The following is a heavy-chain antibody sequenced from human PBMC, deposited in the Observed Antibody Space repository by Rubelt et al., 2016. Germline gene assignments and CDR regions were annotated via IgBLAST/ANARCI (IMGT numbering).Heavy chain of an antibody. V-gene: IGHV3-33*06. CDR3: AKDHLSWGSSWPD. J-gene: IGHJ4*02. D-gene: IGHD6-13*01. CDR1: RFTFSTYG. CDR2: IYYDGSNE. Sequence: QVQLVESGGGVVQPGRSLRLSCVASRFTFSTYGMHWVRQAPGKGLEWVAVIYYDGSNENYADSVKGRFTISRDNSKNTLWLQMNSLVAEATAVYYCAKDHLSWGSSWPDWGQGTLVTVSS.